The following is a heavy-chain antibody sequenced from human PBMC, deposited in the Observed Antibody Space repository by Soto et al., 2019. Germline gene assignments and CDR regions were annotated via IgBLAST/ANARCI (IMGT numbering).Heavy chain of an antibody. D-gene: IGHD3-22*01. Sequence: SETLSLTCTVSGGSISSYYWSWIRQPPGKGLEWIGYIYYSGSTNYNPSLKSRVTISVDTSKDQFSLKLSSVTAADTAVYYCARYADHTYYYDSSGHLSFDYWGQGTLVTVS. CDR1: GGSISSYY. CDR3: ARYADHTYYYDSSGHLSFDY. V-gene: IGHV4-59*01. J-gene: IGHJ4*02. CDR2: IYYSGST.